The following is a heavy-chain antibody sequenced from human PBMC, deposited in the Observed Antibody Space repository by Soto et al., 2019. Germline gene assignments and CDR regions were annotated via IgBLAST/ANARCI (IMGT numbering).Heavy chain of an antibody. CDR2: IKSKTDGGTT. CDR3: TTQLGNLEYFDY. J-gene: IGHJ4*02. V-gene: IGHV3-15*01. D-gene: IGHD1-1*01. Sequence: GGSLRLSCAASGFTFSNAWLSWVRQAPGKGLEWVGRIKSKTDGGTTDYAAPVKGRFTISRDDSKNTLYLQMNSLKTEDTAVYYCTTQLGNLEYFDYWGQGTLVTVS. CDR1: GFTFSNAW.